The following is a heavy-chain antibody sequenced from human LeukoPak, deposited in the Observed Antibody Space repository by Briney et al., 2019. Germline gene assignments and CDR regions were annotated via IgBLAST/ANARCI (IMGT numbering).Heavy chain of an antibody. CDR1: GGSISSYY. V-gene: IGHV4-59*01. CDR2: IYYSGST. D-gene: IGHD4-17*01. CDR3: ARAPTTVTTALDAFDI. Sequence: PSETLSLTCTVSGGSISSYYWSWIRQPLGKGLEWIGYIYYSGSTNYNPSLKSRVTISVDTSKNQFSLKLSSVTAADTAVYYCARAPTTVTTALDAFDIWGQGTMVTVSS. J-gene: IGHJ3*02.